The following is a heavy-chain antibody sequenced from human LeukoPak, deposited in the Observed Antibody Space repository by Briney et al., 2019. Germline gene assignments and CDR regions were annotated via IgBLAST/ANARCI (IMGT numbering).Heavy chain of an antibody. CDR1: GGSISSYY. CDR3: ARHRYLWFGELSRQKKYYFDY. Sequence: SETLSLTCTVSGGSISSYYWSWIRQPAGKGLEWIGRIYTSGSTNYNPSLKSRVTISVDTSKNQFSLKLSSVTAADTAVYYCARHRYLWFGELSRQKKYYFDYWGQGTLVTVSS. J-gene: IGHJ4*02. D-gene: IGHD3-10*01. V-gene: IGHV4-4*07. CDR2: IYTSGST.